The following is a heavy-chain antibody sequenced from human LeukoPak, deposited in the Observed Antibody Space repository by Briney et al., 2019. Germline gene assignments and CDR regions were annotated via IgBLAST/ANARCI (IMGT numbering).Heavy chain of an antibody. J-gene: IGHJ4*02. V-gene: IGHV1-18*01. CDR1: GYAFKKYA. CDR3: TRDPSNSSGWYIYFDY. D-gene: IGHD6-19*01. CDR2: ISTYNGDT. Sequence: GASVKVSCKASGYAFKKYAISWVGQAAGPGLEWMGWISTYNGDTNYAQNFKGRVTMTTDASTSTAYMELRSLRSDDTAVYYCTRDPSNSSGWYIYFDYWGQGALVTVSS.